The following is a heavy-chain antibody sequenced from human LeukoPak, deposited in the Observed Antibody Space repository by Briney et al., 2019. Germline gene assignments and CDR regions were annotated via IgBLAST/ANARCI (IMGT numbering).Heavy chain of an antibody. D-gene: IGHD6-19*01. CDR1: GFTFSSHT. J-gene: IGHJ4*02. CDR2: ISSNGVNT. V-gene: IGHV3-48*04. Sequence: GGSLRLSCEASGFTFSSHTMNWVRQAPGKGPEWVSYISSNGVNTVYADSVKGRFTISRDNAKNSLYLQMNSLRAEDTAVYYCASWYSSGWYNGYWGQGTLVTVSS. CDR3: ASWYSSGWYNGY.